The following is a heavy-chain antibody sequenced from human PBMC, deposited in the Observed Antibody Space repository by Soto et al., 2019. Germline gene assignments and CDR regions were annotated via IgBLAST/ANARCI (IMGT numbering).Heavy chain of an antibody. CDR2: INPNSGGT. CDR1: GYTFTGYY. CDR3: ARIVGGDDILTGSFDY. V-gene: IGHV1-2*02. J-gene: IGHJ4*02. D-gene: IGHD3-9*01. Sequence: ASVKYSCMASGYTFTGYYMHWVRQAPGQGLEWMGWINPNSGGTNYAQKFQGRVTMTRDTSISTAYMELSRLRSDDTAVYYCARIVGGDDILTGSFDYWGQGTLVTVSS.